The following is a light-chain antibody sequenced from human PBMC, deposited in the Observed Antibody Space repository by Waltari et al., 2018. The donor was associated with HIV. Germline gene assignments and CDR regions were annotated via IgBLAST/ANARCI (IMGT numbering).Light chain of an antibody. J-gene: IGLJ2*01. CDR2: MDD. Sequence: SYELTQPLSVSVALGQTATITCGGDNIGGKSVHWYQQRPGQAPLLVIYMDDKRPAVTPDRCSGSNSENTATLTITRAQAGDEADYYCQVWDNFTWEFGGGTKLTVL. CDR1: NIGGKS. V-gene: IGLV3-9*01. CDR3: QVWDNFTWE.